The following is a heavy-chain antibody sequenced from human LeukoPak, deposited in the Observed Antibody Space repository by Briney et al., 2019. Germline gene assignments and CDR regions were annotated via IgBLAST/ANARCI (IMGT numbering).Heavy chain of an antibody. CDR1: GGSISSYY. CDR2: IYHSGST. CDR3: ARGDYYYGMDV. V-gene: IGHV4-59*01. Sequence: SETLSLTCTVSGGSISSYYWSWIRQPPGKGLEWIGYIYHSGSTNYNPSLKSRVTISVDTSKNQFSLKLSSVTAADTAVYYCARGDYYYGMDVWGQGATVTVS. J-gene: IGHJ6*02.